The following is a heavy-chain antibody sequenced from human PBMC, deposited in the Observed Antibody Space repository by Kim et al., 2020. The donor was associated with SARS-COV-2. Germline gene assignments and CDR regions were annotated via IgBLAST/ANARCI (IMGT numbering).Heavy chain of an antibody. CDR2: ISAYNGNT. Sequence: ASVKVSCKASGYTFTSYGISWVRQAPGQGLEWMGWISAYNGNTNYAQKLQGRVTMTTDTSTSTAYMELRSLRSDDTAVYYCARVRSSSWNYYYGMDVWGQGTTVTVSS. D-gene: IGHD6-13*01. CDR3: ARVRSSSWNYYYGMDV. V-gene: IGHV1-18*04. CDR1: GYTFTSYG. J-gene: IGHJ6*02.